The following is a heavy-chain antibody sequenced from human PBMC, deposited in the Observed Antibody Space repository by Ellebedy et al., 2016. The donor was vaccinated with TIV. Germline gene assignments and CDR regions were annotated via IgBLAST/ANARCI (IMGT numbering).Heavy chain of an antibody. CDR3: TRDPQRYCSSTSCHSLNYYYYGMDV. CDR1: GGSFSTYA. Sequence: ASVKVSXKDSGGSFSTYAINWVRQAPGQGLEWMGGIIPIYGTADYAQKFRGRVTITADESTSTAYMELNSLRSEDTAVYYCTRDPQRYCSSTSCHSLNYYYYGMDVWGQGTTVTVSS. J-gene: IGHJ6*02. V-gene: IGHV1-69*13. D-gene: IGHD2-2*01. CDR2: IIPIYGTA.